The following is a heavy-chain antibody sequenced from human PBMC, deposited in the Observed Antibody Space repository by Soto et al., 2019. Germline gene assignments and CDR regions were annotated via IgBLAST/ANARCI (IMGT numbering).Heavy chain of an antibody. Sequence: QVHLVQSGAEVQKPGSSVKVSCKASGGTFSTSGISWVRQAPGQGLEWVGRIVPLLGTANYAQRFQGRVTITADESTSTGYMELSSLRSEDTAVYYCAREYSSGWSGYWGQGTLVTVSS. CDR3: AREYSSGWSGY. J-gene: IGHJ4*02. CDR1: GGTFSTSG. D-gene: IGHD6-19*01. V-gene: IGHV1-69*01. CDR2: IVPLLGTA.